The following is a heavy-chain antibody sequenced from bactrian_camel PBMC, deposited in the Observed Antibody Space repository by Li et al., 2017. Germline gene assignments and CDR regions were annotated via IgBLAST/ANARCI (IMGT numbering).Heavy chain of an antibody. CDR3: AAGRFVSWRVCSLSDRYEYNV. Sequence: HVQLVESGGGSVQAGGSLRLSCAVSASTMRGISIGWFRQGPGKEREGVARIDGGGRIDYADSVKGRFTISRDNAKRTLFLQMNSLKPEDTAMYYCAAGRFVSWRVCSLSDRYEYNVGGQGTQVTVS. CDR2: IDGGGRI. J-gene: IGHJ4*01. V-gene: IGHV3S53*01. CDR1: ASTMRGIS. D-gene: IGHD6*01.